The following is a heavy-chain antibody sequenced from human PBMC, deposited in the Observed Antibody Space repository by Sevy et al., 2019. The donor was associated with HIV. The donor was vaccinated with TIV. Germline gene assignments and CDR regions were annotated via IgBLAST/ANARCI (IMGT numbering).Heavy chain of an antibody. Sequence: GGSLRLSCAASGFTFSSYEMNWVRQAPGKGLEWVSYISSSGSTIYYADSVKGRFTISRDNAKNSLYLQMNSLRAEDTAVYYCARDRAAVAALRGFDYWGQGTLVTVSS. J-gene: IGHJ4*02. D-gene: IGHD6-19*01. CDR3: ARDRAAVAALRGFDY. CDR2: ISSSGSTI. CDR1: GFTFSSYE. V-gene: IGHV3-48*03.